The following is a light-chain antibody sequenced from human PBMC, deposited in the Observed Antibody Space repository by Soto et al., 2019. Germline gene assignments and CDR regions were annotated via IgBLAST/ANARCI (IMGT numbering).Light chain of an antibody. CDR2: EVY. CDR1: SSDVGGYNY. V-gene: IGLV2-8*01. CDR3: NSYAGSNIV. Sequence: QSVLTQPPSASGSPGQSVTISCTGTSSDVGGYNYVSWYQQHPGQAPKLMIYEVYKRSSGVPDRFSGSKSGNTASLTASGLQAEDEADYYCNSYAGSNIVFGTGTKLTVL. J-gene: IGLJ1*01.